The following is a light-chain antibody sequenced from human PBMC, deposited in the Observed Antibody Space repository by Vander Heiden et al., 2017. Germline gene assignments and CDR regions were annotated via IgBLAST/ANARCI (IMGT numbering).Light chain of an antibody. CDR3: QQYNNWPPWT. CDR2: DAS. J-gene: IGKJ1*01. V-gene: IGKV3-15*01. CDR1: QSVNNN. Sequence: EIALTQSPASLPVSPGERATLSCRASQSVNNNLAWYQQKPGQAPRLLIYDASTRVTGIPGRFSGSGSGTEFTLSISSLQSEDFAVYYCQQYNNWPPWTFGQGTKVEVK.